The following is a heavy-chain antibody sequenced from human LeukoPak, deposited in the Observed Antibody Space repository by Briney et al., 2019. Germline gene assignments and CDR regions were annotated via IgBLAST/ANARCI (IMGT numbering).Heavy chain of an antibody. J-gene: IGHJ3*02. CDR2: IDYRGST. Sequence: SETLSPTCTVSGGSISTYYWSWIRQPPGKGLEWIAYIDYRGSTTYNPSLRSRVTISVDTSRNQFSLKLSSVTAADTAVYYCARSRSGYSYDHAAFEIWGQGTMVTVSS. V-gene: IGHV4-59*01. D-gene: IGHD5-18*01. CDR3: ARSRSGYSYDHAAFEI. CDR1: GGSISTYY.